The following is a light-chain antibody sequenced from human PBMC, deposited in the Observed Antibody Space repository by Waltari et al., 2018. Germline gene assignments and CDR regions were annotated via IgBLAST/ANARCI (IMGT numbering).Light chain of an antibody. Sequence: DIQMTQSPSSLSASVGDRVTITCRASQRISSYLNWYQQKPGKAPKLLIYAASSLQSGVPSRFSGSGSGTDFTLTISSLQPEDFATYYCQQSYSTPRPFGPGTKVDIK. CDR2: AAS. CDR3: QQSYSTPRP. CDR1: QRISSY. J-gene: IGKJ3*01. V-gene: IGKV1-39*01.